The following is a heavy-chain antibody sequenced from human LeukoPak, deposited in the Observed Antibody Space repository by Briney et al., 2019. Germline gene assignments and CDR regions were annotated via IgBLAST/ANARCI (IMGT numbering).Heavy chain of an antibody. CDR2: INPGSGST. V-gene: IGHV1-46*01. J-gene: IGHJ1*01. D-gene: IGHD1-26*01. CDR3: ARVADSGNYFQYFQH. Sequence: ASVKVSCKASGYTFTSYFMHWVRQAPGQGLEWLGVINPGSGSTTYAQKFQGRVTMTRDTSTSTVYTELSSLRSEDTAVYYCARVADSGNYFQYFQHWGQGTLVTVSS. CDR1: GYTFTSYF.